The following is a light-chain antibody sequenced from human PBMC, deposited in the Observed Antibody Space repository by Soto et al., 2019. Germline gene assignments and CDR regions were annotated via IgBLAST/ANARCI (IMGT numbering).Light chain of an antibody. CDR2: EVS. CDR1: SSDVGAYNY. V-gene: IGLV2-14*01. J-gene: IGLJ1*01. Sequence: QSALTQPASVSGSPGQSITISCTGTSSDVGAYNYVSWYQQHPGKAPKLMIYEVSHRPSGVSNRFSGSKSDNTASLTISGLQAEDEADYYCSSYTSISTLYVFGTGTKVTVL. CDR3: SSYTSISTLYV.